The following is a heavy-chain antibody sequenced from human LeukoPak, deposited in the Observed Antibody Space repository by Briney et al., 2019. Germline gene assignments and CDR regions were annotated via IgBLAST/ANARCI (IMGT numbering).Heavy chain of an antibody. CDR2: IFHSGST. Sequence: SETLSLTCTVSNGSISGYYWSWIRQPPGKGLEWIGYIFHSGSTNYNPSLKSRVTISVDTSKNQFSLRLRPVTAADTAVYYCARGGRSNWFDPWGQGTLVTVSS. CDR3: ARGGRSNWFDP. CDR1: NGSISGYY. D-gene: IGHD3-16*01. V-gene: IGHV4-59*12. J-gene: IGHJ5*02.